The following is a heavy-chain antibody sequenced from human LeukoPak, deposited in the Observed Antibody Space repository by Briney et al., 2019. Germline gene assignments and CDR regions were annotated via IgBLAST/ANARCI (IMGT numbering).Heavy chain of an antibody. V-gene: IGHV4-34*01. CDR1: GGSFSGYY. J-gene: IGHJ4*02. CDR3: ARGRRYSSSWYSDY. D-gene: IGHD6-13*01. CDR2: INHSGST. Sequence: TSETLSLTCAVYGGSFSGYYWSWIRQPPGKGLEWIGEINHSGSTNYNPSLKSRVTISVDTSKNQFSLKLSSVTAADTAVYYCARGRRYSSSWYSDYWGQGTLVTVSS.